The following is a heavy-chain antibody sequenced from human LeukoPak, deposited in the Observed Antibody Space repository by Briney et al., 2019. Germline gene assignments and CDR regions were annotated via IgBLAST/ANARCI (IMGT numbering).Heavy chain of an antibody. CDR3: ATPTRG. D-gene: IGHD3-10*01. CDR2: ISWNSGSI. V-gene: IGHV3-9*01. CDR1: GFTFDDYA. Sequence: GGSLRLSCAASGFTFDDYAMHWVRQAPGKGLEWVSGISWNSGSIGYADSVKGRFTISRDNAKNTLYLQMNSLRAEDTAVYYCATPTRGWGQGTLVTVSS. J-gene: IGHJ4*02.